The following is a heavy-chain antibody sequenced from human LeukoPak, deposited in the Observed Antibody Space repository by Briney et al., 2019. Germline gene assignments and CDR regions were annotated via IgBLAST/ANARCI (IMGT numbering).Heavy chain of an antibody. V-gene: IGHV3-53*01. Sequence: PGGSLRLSCAASGFTVSSNYMTWVRQAPGKGLEWVSILYSGGGTYYADSVKGRFTIYRDNSKNTLYLQMNSLRAEDTAVYYCARGSGDYNGYYFDYWGQGTLVTVSS. CDR2: LYSGGGT. CDR3: ARGSGDYNGYYFDY. D-gene: IGHD3-10*01. CDR1: GFTVSSNY. J-gene: IGHJ4*02.